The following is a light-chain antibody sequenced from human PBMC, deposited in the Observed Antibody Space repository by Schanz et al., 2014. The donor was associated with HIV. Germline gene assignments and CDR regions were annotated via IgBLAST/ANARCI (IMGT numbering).Light chain of an antibody. Sequence: DIQMTQSPSSLSASVGDRVTITCRASQSISISLNWYQQKPGKAPRLLIYATSLLHTGVPSRFSGSGSGTHFTLTITSLQFDDFATYYCQQSYSATPSTFGQGTRLEIK. CDR1: QSISIS. V-gene: IGKV1-39*01. CDR2: ATS. J-gene: IGKJ2*01. CDR3: QQSYSATPST.